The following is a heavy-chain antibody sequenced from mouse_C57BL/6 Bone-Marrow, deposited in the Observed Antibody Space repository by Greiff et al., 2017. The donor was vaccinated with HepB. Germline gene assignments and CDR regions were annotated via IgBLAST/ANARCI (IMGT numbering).Heavy chain of an antibody. V-gene: IGHV1-15*01. CDR2: IDPETGGT. CDR1: GYTFTDYE. Sequence: VQLQQSGAELVRPGASVTLSCKASGYTFTDYEMHWVKQTPVHGLEWIGAIDPETGGTAYNQKFKGKAILTADKSSSTAYMELRSQTSEDSAVYYCTPDLLLRSWFAYWGQGTLVTVSA. J-gene: IGHJ3*01. D-gene: IGHD1-1*01. CDR3: TPDLLLRSWFAY.